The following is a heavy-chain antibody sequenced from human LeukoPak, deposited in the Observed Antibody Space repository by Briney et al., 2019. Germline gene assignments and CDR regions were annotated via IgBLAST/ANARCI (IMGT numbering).Heavy chain of an antibody. CDR1: GFPFSGYW. CDR3: AKSLPDGGTLDS. Sequence: PGGSLRLSCAPSGFPFSGYWMTWVRQAPGKGLEWVSAISGGADKSFYADSVKGRFTISRDNSKNTLYLQMNSLRVEDTAVYSCAKSLPDGGTLDSWGQGALVTVSS. J-gene: IGHJ4*02. V-gene: IGHV3-23*01. D-gene: IGHD1-1*01. CDR2: ISGGADKS.